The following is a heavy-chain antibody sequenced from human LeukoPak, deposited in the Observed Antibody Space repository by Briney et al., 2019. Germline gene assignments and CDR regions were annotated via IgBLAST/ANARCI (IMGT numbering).Heavy chain of an antibody. Sequence: GGSLRLSCAASGFTFDGYAMHWVRHAPGKGLEWVSLITWDGGSTYYADSVKGRFTISRDNSKNSLYLQMNSLRTEDTALYYCAKGGGSGSGDYYYYMDVWGKGTTVTVSS. CDR2: ITWDGGST. D-gene: IGHD3-10*01. CDR3: AKGGGSGSGDYYYYMDV. V-gene: IGHV3-43D*03. J-gene: IGHJ6*03. CDR1: GFTFDGYA.